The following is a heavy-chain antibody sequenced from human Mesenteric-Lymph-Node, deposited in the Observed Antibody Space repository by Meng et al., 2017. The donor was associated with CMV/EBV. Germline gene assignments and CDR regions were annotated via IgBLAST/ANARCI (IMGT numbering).Heavy chain of an antibody. CDR1: GFTFDDYA. Sequence: SLKISCAASGFTFDDYAMHWVRQAPGKGLEWVSGISWNSGSIGYADSVKGRFTISRDNAKNSLYLQMNSLRAEDTAVYYCAKALYGSTPHYYGMDVWGQGTTVTVSS. CDR2: ISWNSGSI. J-gene: IGHJ6*02. D-gene: IGHD3-10*01. CDR3: AKALYGSTPHYYGMDV. V-gene: IGHV3-9*01.